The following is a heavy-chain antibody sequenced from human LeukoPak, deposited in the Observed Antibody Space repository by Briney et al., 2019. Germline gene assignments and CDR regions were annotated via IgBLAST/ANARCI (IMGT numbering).Heavy chain of an antibody. CDR3: ASGIRERGFDY. V-gene: IGHV3-11*04. J-gene: IGHJ4*02. Sequence: GGSLRLSCAASGFTFSDYYMSWIRQAPGKGLEWVSYISSSGSTIYYADSAKGRFTISRDNAKNSLYLQMNSLRAEDTALYFCASGIRERGFDYWGQGTLVTVSS. CDR1: GFTFSDYY. CDR2: ISSSGSTI. D-gene: IGHD1-1*01.